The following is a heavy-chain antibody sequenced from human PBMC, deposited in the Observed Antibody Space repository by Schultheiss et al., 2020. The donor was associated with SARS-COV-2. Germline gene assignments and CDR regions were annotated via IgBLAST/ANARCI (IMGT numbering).Heavy chain of an antibody. Sequence: GGSLRLSCTASGFTFGDYAMSWFRQAPGKGLEWVGRIKSKTDGGTTDYAAPVKGRFTISRDDSKNTLYLQMNSLKTEDTAVYYCTTDWTVTDAFDIWGQGTMVTVSS. V-gene: IGHV3-15*01. J-gene: IGHJ3*02. CDR3: TTDWTVTDAFDI. CDR2: IKSKTDGGTT. D-gene: IGHD4-17*01. CDR1: GFTFGDYA.